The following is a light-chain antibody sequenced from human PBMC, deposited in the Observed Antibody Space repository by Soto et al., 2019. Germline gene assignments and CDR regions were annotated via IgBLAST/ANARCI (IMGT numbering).Light chain of an antibody. CDR3: LLSFNGPYG. J-gene: IGLJ1*01. Sequence: QAVVTQEPSLTVSPGGTVTLTCGSSTGAVTSGHYPYWFQQKPGQAPRTLIYDTSNKHSWTPARFSGYLLGGKAALTLSGAQPEDEAEYFCLLSFNGPYGFGGGTKVTVL. CDR1: TGAVTSGHY. V-gene: IGLV7-46*01. CDR2: DTS.